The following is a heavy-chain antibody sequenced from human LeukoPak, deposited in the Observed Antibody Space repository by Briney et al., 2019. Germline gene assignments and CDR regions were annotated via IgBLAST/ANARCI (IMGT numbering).Heavy chain of an antibody. V-gene: IGHV4-59*01. CDR2: IYYSGST. CDR1: GGSISSYY. CDR3: ARENGTGDYFDY. J-gene: IGHJ4*02. Sequence: PSETLSLTCTVSGGSISSYYWGWIRQPPGKGLEWTGYIYYSGSTNYNPSLKSRVTISVDTSKNQFSLKLSSVTAADTAVYYCARENGTGDYFDYWGQGTLVTVSS. D-gene: IGHD3-10*01.